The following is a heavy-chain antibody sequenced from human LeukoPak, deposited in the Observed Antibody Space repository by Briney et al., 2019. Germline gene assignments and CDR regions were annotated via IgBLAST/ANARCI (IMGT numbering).Heavy chain of an antibody. D-gene: IGHD5-18*01. CDR1: GFTFSSYS. Sequence: GGSLRLSCAASGFTFSSYSMNWVRQAPGKGLEWVSSIGSSSSYIYYADSVKGRFTISRDNAKNSLYLQMNSLRAEDTAVYYCARAGGYSYGSGHFDYWGQGTLVTVSS. V-gene: IGHV3-21*01. J-gene: IGHJ4*02. CDR2: IGSSSSYI. CDR3: ARAGGYSYGSGHFDY.